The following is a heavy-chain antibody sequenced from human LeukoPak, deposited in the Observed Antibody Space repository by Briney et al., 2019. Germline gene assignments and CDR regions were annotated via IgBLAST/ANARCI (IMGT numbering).Heavy chain of an antibody. J-gene: IGHJ4*02. V-gene: IGHV1-2*02. Sequence: ASVKVSCKASGYTFTGYYMHWVRQAPGQGLEWMGWINPNSGGTNYAQKFQGRVTMTRDTSISTAYMELSRLRSDDTAVYYCARDPGRGYYDSSGYSDYWGQGTLVTVSS. D-gene: IGHD3-22*01. CDR2: INPNSGGT. CDR1: GYTFTGYY. CDR3: ARDPGRGYYDSSGYSDY.